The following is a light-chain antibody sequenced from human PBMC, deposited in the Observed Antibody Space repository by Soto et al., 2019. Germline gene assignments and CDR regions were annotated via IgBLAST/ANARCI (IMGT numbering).Light chain of an antibody. V-gene: IGKV1-39*01. CDR2: AAS. Sequence: QVTLSKSTLSATAGDRVTITCRASQRISSWLAWYQHKPGKAPKLLIYAASSLQSGVPSRFSGSGSGTDFTLTISSLQPEDFATYYCQQSYSTRITFGQGTRLEIK. J-gene: IGKJ5*01. CDR1: QRISSW. CDR3: QQSYSTRIT.